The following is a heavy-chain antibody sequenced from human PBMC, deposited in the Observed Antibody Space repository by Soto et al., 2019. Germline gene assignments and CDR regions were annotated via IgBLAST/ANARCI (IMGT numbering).Heavy chain of an antibody. V-gene: IGHV3-48*01. CDR3: ARDTMWGAKD. Sequence: QPGGSVRLSCATSGFTLSSHSMNWVRQAPGKGLEWVSYIGRDSSTTYYADSVKGRFTISRDNAKKSIDLQMNGLRAEDTAVYHCARDTMWGAKDWGRGTQVTVSS. J-gene: IGHJ4*02. CDR2: IGRDSSTT. CDR1: GFTLSSHS. D-gene: IGHD3-16*01.